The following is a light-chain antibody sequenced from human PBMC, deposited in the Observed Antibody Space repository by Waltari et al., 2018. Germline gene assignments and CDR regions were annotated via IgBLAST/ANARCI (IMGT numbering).Light chain of an antibody. J-gene: IGKJ4*01. CDR1: QNIYNF. CDR2: DAS. V-gene: IGKV1-33*01. Sequence: DIQMTLSLSSLSAPVEDRVTITCQASQNIYNFLNWYQQKPGKVPKLLIYDASNLETGVPSRFSGSGFGTDFTFTITSLQPEDIATYYCQQYGLTFGGGTKVEIK. CDR3: QQYGLT.